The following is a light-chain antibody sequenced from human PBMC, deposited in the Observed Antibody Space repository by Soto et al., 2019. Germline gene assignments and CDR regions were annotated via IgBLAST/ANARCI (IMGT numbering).Light chain of an antibody. CDR1: QSVSSSY. J-gene: IGKJ1*01. CDR3: QQYSTSPWT. V-gene: IGKV3-20*01. Sequence: DIVLTQSPGTLSLSPGERATLSCRASQSVSSSYLAWYQQKPGQAPRLLIYGASSRATGIPDRFSGSGSGTDFTITISRLEPEDFAVYYCQQYSTSPWTFGRGTKLEIK. CDR2: GAS.